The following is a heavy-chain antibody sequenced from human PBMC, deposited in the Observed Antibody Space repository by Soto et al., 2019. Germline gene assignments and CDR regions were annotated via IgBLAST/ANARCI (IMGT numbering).Heavy chain of an antibody. Sequence: AETLSLTCTVSGGSIGGDSWSWIRQSPGKGLDFIGYIYHSGSTNYNPSLKSRVTISMDTSKNQFSLRLSSVTAADTAVYYCARAGIVQVSYAMDVWGQGTTVTVSS. D-gene: IGHD2-8*01. V-gene: IGHV4-59*01. J-gene: IGHJ6*02. CDR3: ARAGIVQVSYAMDV. CDR1: GGSIGGDS. CDR2: IYHSGST.